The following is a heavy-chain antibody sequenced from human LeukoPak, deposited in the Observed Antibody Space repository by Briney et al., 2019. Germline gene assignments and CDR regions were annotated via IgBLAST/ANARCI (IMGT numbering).Heavy chain of an antibody. V-gene: IGHV3-30*18. J-gene: IGHJ3*02. Sequence: PGGSLRLSCAASGFTFSSYGMHWVRQAPGKGLEWVAVISYDGSNKYYADSVKGRFTISRDNSKNTLYLQMNSLRAEDTAVYYCAKGLGSSLFDALDIWGQGTMVAVSS. D-gene: IGHD3-16*01. CDR3: AKGLGSSLFDALDI. CDR2: ISYDGSNK. CDR1: GFTFSSYG.